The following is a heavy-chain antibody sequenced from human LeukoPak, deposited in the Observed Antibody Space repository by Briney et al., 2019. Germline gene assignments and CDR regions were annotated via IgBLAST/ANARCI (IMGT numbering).Heavy chain of an antibody. CDR3: AREAHYDYVWGSYRIFDY. CDR1: GASITSSY. J-gene: IGHJ4*02. CDR2: IYTSGST. D-gene: IGHD3-16*02. V-gene: IGHV4-4*07. Sequence: SETLSLTCSVSGASITSSYWSWIRQPPGKGLEWIGRIYTSGSTNYNPSLKSRVTMSVDTSKNQFSLKLSSVTAADTAVYYCAREAHYDYVWGSYRIFDYWGQGTLVTVSS.